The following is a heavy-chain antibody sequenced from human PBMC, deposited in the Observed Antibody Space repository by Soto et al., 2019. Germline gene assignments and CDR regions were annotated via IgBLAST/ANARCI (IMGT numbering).Heavy chain of an antibody. J-gene: IGHJ5*02. CDR3: ARLMVATRNYNWLDP. CDR1: GGSISSGNYY. Sequence: QVQLQESGPGLVRPSQTLSLTCTVSGGSISSGNYYWSWIRQHPGKGLEWIGYIYFNGNTDYNSSLMSRITISVDTSKRQFSLKLRSVTAADTAVYYCARLMVATRNYNWLDPWGQGTLVTVSS. D-gene: IGHD5-12*01. CDR2: IYFNGNT. V-gene: IGHV4-31*03.